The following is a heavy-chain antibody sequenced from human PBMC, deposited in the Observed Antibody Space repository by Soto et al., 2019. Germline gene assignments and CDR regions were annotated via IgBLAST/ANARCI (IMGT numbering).Heavy chain of an antibody. J-gene: IGHJ4*02. D-gene: IGHD3-9*01. CDR2: IWSDGSNK. CDR1: GFTFSTYG. V-gene: IGHV3-33*01. Sequence: QVQLVESGGGVVQPGRSLRLSCAASGFTFSTYGMHWVRQAPGKGLEWVALIWSDGSNKYYADSVKGRFTISRDNSKKTLYLQMNSPRAEDTAVYYCVRVFDTYYFDLWGQGNMVTVSS. CDR3: VRVFDTYYFDL.